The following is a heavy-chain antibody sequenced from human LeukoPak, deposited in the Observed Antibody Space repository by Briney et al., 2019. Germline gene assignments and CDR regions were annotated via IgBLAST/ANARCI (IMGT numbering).Heavy chain of an antibody. CDR1: GYSFSHYW. CDR2: IYPDDSDT. Sequence: GESLKISCTGSGYSFSHYWIGWVRQMPGRGLEWMGIIYPDDSDTTYSPSFQGHVTISAVKSISTTYLQWDSLKASDTGMYYCGRQVVRSSSGWKFGYWGQGTLVTVSS. D-gene: IGHD6-19*01. CDR3: GRQVVRSSSGWKFGY. V-gene: IGHV5-51*01. J-gene: IGHJ4*02.